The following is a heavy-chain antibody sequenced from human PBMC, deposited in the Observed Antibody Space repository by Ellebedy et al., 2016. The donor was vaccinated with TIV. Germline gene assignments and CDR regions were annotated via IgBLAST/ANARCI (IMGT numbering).Heavy chain of an antibody. CDR1: GFTFTSSA. J-gene: IGHJ6*02. D-gene: IGHD2-15*01. V-gene: IGHV1-58*01. CDR3: AAEGSLVGSYCSGGSCPPAQHYYYYYGMDV. CDR2: IVVGSGNT. Sequence: AASVKVSCKASGFTFTSSAVQWVRQARGQRLEWIGWIVVGSGNTNYAQKFQERVTITRDMSTSTAYMELSSLRSEDTAVYYCAAEGSLVGSYCSGGSCPPAQHYYYYYGMDVWGQGTTVTVSS.